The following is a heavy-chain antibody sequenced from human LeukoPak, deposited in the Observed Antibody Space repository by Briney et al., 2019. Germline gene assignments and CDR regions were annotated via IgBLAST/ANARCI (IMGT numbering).Heavy chain of an antibody. D-gene: IGHD3-16*02. Sequence: GGSLRLSCAASGFTFSSYAITWVRQAPGKGLEWVSVISGSGGSTSYADSVKGRFTISRDNSKNTLYLQMNNLRAEDTAVYYCAKVLRSDYVWGSYRYPDFWGQGTLVTVSS. CDR2: ISGSGGST. V-gene: IGHV3-23*01. CDR1: GFTFSSYA. CDR3: AKVLRSDYVWGSYRYPDF. J-gene: IGHJ4*02.